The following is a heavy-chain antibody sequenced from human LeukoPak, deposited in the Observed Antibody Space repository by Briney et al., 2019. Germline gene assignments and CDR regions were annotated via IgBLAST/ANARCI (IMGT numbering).Heavy chain of an antibody. CDR3: ARSENYYYYGMDV. V-gene: IGHV5-51*01. CDR2: IYPGDSDT. J-gene: IGHJ6*02. CDR1: GYSFTSYW. Sequence: GESLKISCKGSGYSFTSYWIGWVRPMPGKGLEWMGIIYPGDSDTRYSPSFQGQVTISADKSISTAYLQWSSLKASDTAMYYCARSENYYYYGMDVWGQGTTVTVSS.